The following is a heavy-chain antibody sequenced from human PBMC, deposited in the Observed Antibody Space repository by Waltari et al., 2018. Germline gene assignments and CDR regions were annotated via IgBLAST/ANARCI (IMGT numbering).Heavy chain of an antibody. CDR3: ARRSPYSGFDY. J-gene: IGHJ4*02. D-gene: IGHD2-15*01. CDR1: GYSFDSYG. V-gene: IGHV1-18*01. Sequence: QVQLVQSGVEVKKPGASVKVSCKASGYSFDSYGISWVRQATGQGLEWMGWVNPDNGDGNYAQKVQGRVTMTTDSSTTTAHMELRSLGSDDTAFYYCARRSPYSGFDYWGQGTLVTVSS. CDR2: VNPDNGDG.